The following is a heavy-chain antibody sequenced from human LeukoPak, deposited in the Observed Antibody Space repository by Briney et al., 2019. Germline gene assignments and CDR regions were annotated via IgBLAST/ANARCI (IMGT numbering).Heavy chain of an antibody. CDR3: ARGRKYTSGYRVTELGSGYSDY. CDR2: INHSGST. V-gene: IGHV4-34*01. D-gene: IGHD5-18*01. Sequence: SETLSLTCAVYDGSFSGYYWSWIRQPPGKGLEWIGEINHSGSTNYNPSLKSRVTISLDTSKSQFSLKVRYVTAADTAVYYCARGRKYTSGYRVTELGSGYSDYWGQGTLVTVSS. J-gene: IGHJ4*02. CDR1: DGSFSGYY.